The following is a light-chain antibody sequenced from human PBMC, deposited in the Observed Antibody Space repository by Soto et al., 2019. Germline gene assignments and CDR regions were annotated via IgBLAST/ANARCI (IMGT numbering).Light chain of an antibody. Sequence: EIQMTQSPSSLSASVGDRVTVTFQASQNIKRYLNWYQQRPGKAPSLLIYDASNLQTGVPSRFSGSGSGTDFTFSISSLQPEDIATYYCQQYDNLPLTFGGGTKVDVK. CDR2: DAS. J-gene: IGKJ4*01. CDR1: QNIKRY. CDR3: QQYDNLPLT. V-gene: IGKV1-33*01.